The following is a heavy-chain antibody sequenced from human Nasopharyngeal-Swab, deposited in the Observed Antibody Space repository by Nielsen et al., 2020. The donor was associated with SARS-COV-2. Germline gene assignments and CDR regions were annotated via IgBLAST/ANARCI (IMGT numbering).Heavy chain of an antibody. J-gene: IGHJ4*02. CDR1: GYTFTSYY. D-gene: IGHD6-13*01. CDR2: MNPNSGNT. CDR3: ARGQRAAADRH. Sequence: ASVKVSCKASGYTFTSYYMHWVRQAPGQGLEWMGWMNPNSGNTGYAQKFQGRVTMTRNTSISTAYMELSSLRSEDTAVYYCARGQRAAADRHWGQGTLVTVSS. V-gene: IGHV1-8*02.